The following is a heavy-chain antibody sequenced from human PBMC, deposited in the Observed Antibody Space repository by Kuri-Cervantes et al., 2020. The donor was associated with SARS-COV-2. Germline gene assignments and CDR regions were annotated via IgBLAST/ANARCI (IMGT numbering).Heavy chain of an antibody. CDR1: GYTFTSYD. CDR3: ARASVAGTTLDY. Sequence: ASVKVSCKASGYTFTSYDINWVRQATGQGLEWMGWMNPNSGNTGYAQKFQGRVTITADESTSTAYMELSSLRSEDTAVYYCARASVAGTTLDYWGQGTLVTVSS. CDR2: MNPNSGNT. J-gene: IGHJ4*02. D-gene: IGHD6-19*01. V-gene: IGHV1-8*03.